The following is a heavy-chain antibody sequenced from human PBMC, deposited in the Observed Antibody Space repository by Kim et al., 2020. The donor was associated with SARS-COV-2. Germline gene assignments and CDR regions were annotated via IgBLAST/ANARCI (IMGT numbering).Heavy chain of an antibody. CDR3: AKENFRTTYYYNGMDV. D-gene: IGHD1-1*01. V-gene: IGHV3-30*18. CDR2: ISYDGSIK. CDR1: GFSFSNYG. J-gene: IGHJ6*01. Sequence: GGSLRLSCAASGFSFSNYGMHWVRQAPGRGLEWVAVISYDGSIKYYADSVKDRFTISRDNSKNTLYLQINSLRAEDTAVYSCAKENFRTTYYYNGMDVWG.